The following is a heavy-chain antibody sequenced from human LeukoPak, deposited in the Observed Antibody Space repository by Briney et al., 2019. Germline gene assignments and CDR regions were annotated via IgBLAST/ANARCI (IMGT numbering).Heavy chain of an antibody. CDR3: ARGHYDFWSGYPNYFDY. CDR1: GYTLTELS. V-gene: IGHV1-24*01. Sequence: ASVKVSCKVSGYTLTELSMHWVRQAPGKGLEWMGGFDPEDGETSYAQKFQGRVTMTRDTSTSTVYMELSSLRSEDTAVYYCARGHYDFWSGYPNYFDYWGQGTLVTVSS. J-gene: IGHJ4*02. D-gene: IGHD3-3*01. CDR2: FDPEDGET.